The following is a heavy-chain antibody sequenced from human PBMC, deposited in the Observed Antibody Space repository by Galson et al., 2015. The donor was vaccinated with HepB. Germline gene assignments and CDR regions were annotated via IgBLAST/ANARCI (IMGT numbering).Heavy chain of an antibody. V-gene: IGHV3-21*01. D-gene: IGHD6-19*01. CDR2: ITTNSNYI. Sequence: SLRLSCAASRFTFSSYSMNWVRQAPGKGLEWVSSITTNSNYIYYADSVKGRFTISRDNAKNSLYLQMNSLRAEDTAVYYCARVLGGGWYWFDPWGQGTLVTVSS. CDR3: ARVLGGGWYWFDP. J-gene: IGHJ5*02. CDR1: RFTFSSYS.